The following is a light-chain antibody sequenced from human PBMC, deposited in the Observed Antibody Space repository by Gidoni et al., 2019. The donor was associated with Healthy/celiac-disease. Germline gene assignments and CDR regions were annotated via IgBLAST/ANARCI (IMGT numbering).Light chain of an antibody. CDR3: HQYYSTPQT. CDR2: WAS. CDR1: QSVVYSSNNKNY. V-gene: IGKV4-1*01. Sequence: DIVMTQQTDTLDVSPGERATINCKSSQSVVYSSNNKNYLTWYQHKPGQPPKLLIYWASTRESGVPDRFGGSGSGTDFTLTISSLLAEDVSVYYCHQYYSTPQTFGQGTKVEIK. J-gene: IGKJ1*01.